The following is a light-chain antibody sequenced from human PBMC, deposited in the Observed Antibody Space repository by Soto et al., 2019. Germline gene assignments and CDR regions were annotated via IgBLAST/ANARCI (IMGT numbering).Light chain of an antibody. V-gene: IGKV1-5*03. Sequence: DIQMTQSPSTLSASVGDRVTITCRASQSISSWLAWYQQKPGKAPNLLIYKASSLESGVPSRFSGSGPGTDFTLTISSLQPDDFATYSCQQYNSHPLTFGGGTKVEIK. CDR3: QQYNSHPLT. J-gene: IGKJ4*01. CDR2: KAS. CDR1: QSISSW.